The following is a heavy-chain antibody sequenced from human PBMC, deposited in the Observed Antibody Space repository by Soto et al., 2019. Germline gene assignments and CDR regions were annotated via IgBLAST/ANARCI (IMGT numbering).Heavy chain of an antibody. J-gene: IGHJ4*02. Sequence: QVQLVESGGGVVQPGRSLRLSCAASGFTFSTHAMHWVRQAPGKGLECVAIVSFDGSNKYYADSVKGRFTISRDNSKNTLYLQMSGLTPVDTAVYHCVKDQTGITTTGGGRIDHWGQGTLVTVSS. D-gene: IGHD1-20*01. CDR3: VKDQTGITTTGGGRIDH. V-gene: IGHV3-30-3*01. CDR1: GFTFSTHA. CDR2: VSFDGSNK.